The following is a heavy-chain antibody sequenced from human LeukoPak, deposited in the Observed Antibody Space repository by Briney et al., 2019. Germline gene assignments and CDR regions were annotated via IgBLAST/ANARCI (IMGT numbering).Heavy chain of an antibody. D-gene: IGHD2-15*01. CDR3: ASPDLVGGGAFDI. J-gene: IGHJ3*02. CDR2: IYTSGST. V-gene: IGHV4-61*02. CDR1: GGSISSGSYY. Sequence: SETLSLTCTVSGGSISSGSYYWSWIRQPAGKGLEWIGRIYTSGSTNYNPSLKSRVTISVDTSKNQFSLKLSSVTAADTAVYYCASPDLVGGGAFDIWGQGTMVTVSS.